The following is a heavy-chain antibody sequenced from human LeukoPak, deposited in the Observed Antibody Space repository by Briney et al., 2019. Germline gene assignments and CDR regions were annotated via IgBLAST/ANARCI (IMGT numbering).Heavy chain of an antibody. CDR2: ISGSGGST. V-gene: IGHV3-23*01. Sequence: GGSLRLSCAASGFTFSSYAMSWVRQAPGKGLEWVSAISGSGGSTYYADSVKGRFTISRDNSKNTLYLQMNSLRAEDTAVYYCARDPNGPFQLQSYFLDAWGQGTLITVSS. J-gene: IGHJ5*02. CDR3: ARDPNGPFQLQSYFLDA. CDR1: GFTFSSYA. D-gene: IGHD2-2*01.